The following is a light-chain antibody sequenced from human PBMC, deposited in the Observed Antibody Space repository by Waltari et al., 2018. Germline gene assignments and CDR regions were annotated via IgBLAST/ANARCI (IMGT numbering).Light chain of an antibody. CDR3: QKYSSSPRT. CDR2: GAS. V-gene: IGKV3-20*01. Sequence: VILTKSPATLSLSPGERATLSCRASQSVSSSLAWYQQKPGQAPRLLIYGASSRATGIPDRFSGSGSGTEFTLTISSLEPEDFAVYYCQKYSSSPRTFGQGTKVEIK. J-gene: IGKJ1*01. CDR1: QSVSSS.